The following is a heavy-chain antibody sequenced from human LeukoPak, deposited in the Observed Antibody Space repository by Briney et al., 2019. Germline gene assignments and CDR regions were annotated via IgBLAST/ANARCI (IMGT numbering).Heavy chain of an antibody. CDR3: ARDERDTMVRGVAAPYYYGMDV. CDR1: GYTLTSYY. Sequence: VASVKVSCKASGYTLTSYYMHWVRQAPEQGLEWMGIINPSGGSTSYAQKFQGRVTMTRDTSTSTVYMELSSLRSEDTAVYYCARDERDTMVRGVAAPYYYGMDVWGKGTTVTVPS. D-gene: IGHD3-10*01. CDR2: INPSGGST. J-gene: IGHJ6*04. V-gene: IGHV1-46*01.